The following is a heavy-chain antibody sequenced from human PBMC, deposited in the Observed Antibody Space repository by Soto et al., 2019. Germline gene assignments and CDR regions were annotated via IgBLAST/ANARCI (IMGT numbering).Heavy chain of an antibody. J-gene: IGHJ4*02. CDR3: ARGHGALRYSSGWWYY. CDR1: DVSISSYY. CDR2: IYYRGST. D-gene: IGHD6-19*01. Sequence: SETLSLTCTVSDVSISSYYWSWIRQPPGKGLEYIGYIYYRGSTNYNPSLKSRVTMSLDTSKNQFSLKLSSVAAADTAVYYCARGHGALRYSSGWWYYWGQGTLVTVSS. V-gene: IGHV4-59*12.